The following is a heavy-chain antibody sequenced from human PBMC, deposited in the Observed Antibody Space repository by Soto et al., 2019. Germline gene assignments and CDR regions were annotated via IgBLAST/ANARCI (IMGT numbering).Heavy chain of an antibody. CDR1: GGTFSSYT. CDR2: ITPILGIA. Sequence: SVKVSCKASGGTFSSYTISWVRQAPGQGLEWMGRITPILGIANYAQKFQGRVTITADKSTSTAYMELSSLRSEDTAVYYCASSVYYYDSSGYQDYYYGMDVWGQGTTVTVSS. V-gene: IGHV1-69*02. CDR3: ASSVYYYDSSGYQDYYYGMDV. J-gene: IGHJ6*02. D-gene: IGHD3-22*01.